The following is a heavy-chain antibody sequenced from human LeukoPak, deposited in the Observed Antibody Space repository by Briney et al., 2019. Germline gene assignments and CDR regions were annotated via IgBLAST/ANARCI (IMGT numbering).Heavy chain of an antibody. D-gene: IGHD3-10*01. CDR1: GGTFSKYT. Sequence: SVKVSCKASGGTFSKYTISWERQRPGQGLEWMGGITRLFGTANYAQKFQDRVTINADESPSTAYMELSSLRSEDTAVYYCPRDPTDITMVRGVIMRRGHYGMDVWGQGTTVTVSS. J-gene: IGHJ6*02. CDR3: PRDPTDITMVRGVIMRRGHYGMDV. CDR2: ITRLFGTA. V-gene: IGHV1-69*13.